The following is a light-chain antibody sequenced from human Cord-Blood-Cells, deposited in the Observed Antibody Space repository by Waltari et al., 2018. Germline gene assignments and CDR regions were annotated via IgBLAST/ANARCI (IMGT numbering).Light chain of an antibody. V-gene: IGKV1-39*01. Sequence: DIQMTQSPSSLYASVGARVTITCRASQSISSYLNWYQQKPGKAPQLLIYAASSLQSGVPSRFSGSGSGTDFTLTISSLQPEDFATYYCQQSYSTPWTFGQGTKVEIK. J-gene: IGKJ1*01. CDR1: QSISSY. CDR3: QQSYSTPWT. CDR2: AAS.